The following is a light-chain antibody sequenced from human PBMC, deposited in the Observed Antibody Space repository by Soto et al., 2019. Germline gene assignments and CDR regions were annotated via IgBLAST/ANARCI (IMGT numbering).Light chain of an antibody. CDR3: QQSYSPLSIT. Sequence: DIQMTQSPSSLSASVGDRVTITCRASESIARHLNWYQQKPGKAPKLLIYAASSLQNGVPSRFRGGGSGTDFTLTISNLQPEDFATYYRQQSYSPLSITFGQGTRL. CDR1: ESIARH. J-gene: IGKJ5*01. V-gene: IGKV1-39*01. CDR2: AAS.